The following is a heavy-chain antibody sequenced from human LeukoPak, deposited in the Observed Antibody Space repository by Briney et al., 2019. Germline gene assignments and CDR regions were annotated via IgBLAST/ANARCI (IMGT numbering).Heavy chain of an antibody. J-gene: IGHJ4*02. CDR2: IKPDGSEK. CDR3: ARDASALY. D-gene: IGHD6-19*01. CDR1: GFTFNNYG. V-gene: IGHV3-7*01. Sequence: GGSLRLSCAASGFTFNNYGMHWVRQAPGKGLEWVASIKPDGSEKYYLDSVKGRFTISRDNARDSLYLQMNSLRDDDTSVYFCARDASALYWGRGTLVTVSS.